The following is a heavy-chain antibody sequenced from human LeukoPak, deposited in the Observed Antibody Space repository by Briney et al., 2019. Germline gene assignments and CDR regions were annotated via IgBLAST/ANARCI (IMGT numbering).Heavy chain of an antibody. CDR1: GYTFTGYY. CDR2: INPNSGGT. V-gene: IGHV1-2*02. Sequence: ASVKVSCKASGYTFTGYYMHWVRQAPGQGLEWMGWINPNSGGTNYAQKFQGRVTMTRDTSISTAYMELSRLSSDDTAVYYCARDAGGLRLGELSVYNWFDPWGQGTLVTVSS. J-gene: IGHJ5*02. CDR3: ARDAGGLRLGELSVYNWFDP. D-gene: IGHD3-16*02.